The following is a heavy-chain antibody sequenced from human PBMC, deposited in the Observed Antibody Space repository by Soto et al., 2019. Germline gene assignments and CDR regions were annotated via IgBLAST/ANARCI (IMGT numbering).Heavy chain of an antibody. CDR3: SRGPYCGGDCSYFDL. CDR2: INPSGGST. J-gene: IGHJ2*01. V-gene: IGHV1-46*01. D-gene: IGHD2-21*02. CDR1: GYTFTSYY. Sequence: ASGKGSCNASGYTFTSYYMHWVRQAPGQGLEWMGIINPSGGSTSYAQKFQGRVTMTRDTSTSTVYMELSSLRSEDTAVYCCSRGPYCGGDCSYFDLWGRGTLATGSS.